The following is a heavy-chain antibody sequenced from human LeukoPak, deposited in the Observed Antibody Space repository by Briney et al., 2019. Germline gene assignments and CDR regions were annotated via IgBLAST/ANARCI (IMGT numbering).Heavy chain of an antibody. CDR3: ARDGKGSHASHYYYYYMDV. CDR2: IRYDGSEK. Sequence: GGSLRLSCAASGFTFSNYGMHWVRQAPGKGLEWVAFIRYDGSEKYYVDSVKGRFTISRDNAKNSLYLQMNSLRAEDKAVYYCARDGKGSHASHYYYYYMDVWGKGTTVTVSS. V-gene: IGHV3-33*08. CDR1: GFTFSNYG. J-gene: IGHJ6*03. D-gene: IGHD1-26*01.